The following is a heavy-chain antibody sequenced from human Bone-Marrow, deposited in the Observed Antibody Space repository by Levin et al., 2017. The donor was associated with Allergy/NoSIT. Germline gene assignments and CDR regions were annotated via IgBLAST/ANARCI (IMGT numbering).Heavy chain of an antibody. Sequence: SCAASGFSFRDSDMYWVRQAPGRGLEWVAAIWFDGTSKYYEDSVKGRFTISRDNLKNTLYLQMSSLRAGDTAVYYCARWLSRYGDHDTGSYWGQGTLVSVS. CDR3: ARWLSRYGDHDTGSY. J-gene: IGHJ4*02. D-gene: IGHD2-21*02. V-gene: IGHV3-33*01. CDR2: IWFDGTSK. CDR1: GFSFRDSD.